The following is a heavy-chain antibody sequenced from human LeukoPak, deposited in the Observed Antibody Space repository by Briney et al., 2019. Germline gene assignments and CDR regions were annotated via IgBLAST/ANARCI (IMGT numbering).Heavy chain of an antibody. CDR1: GFTFSSYG. CDR3: ARDLKNSGYVDL. CDR2: IRYDGSNK. J-gene: IGHJ5*02. D-gene: IGHD5-12*01. Sequence: PGGSLRLSCAASGFTFSSYGMHWVRQAPGKGLEWVAFIRYDGSNKYYTDSVKGRFTISRDDPKNTLYLQTNSLRAEDTAVYYCARDLKNSGYVDLWGQGALVTVSS. V-gene: IGHV3-30*02.